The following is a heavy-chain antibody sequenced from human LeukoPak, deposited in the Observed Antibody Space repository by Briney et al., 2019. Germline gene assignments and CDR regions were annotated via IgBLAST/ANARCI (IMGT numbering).Heavy chain of an antibody. CDR3: AREGAMTYSWSY. CDR1: GYTFTGYY. Sequence: ASVKVPCKASGYTFTGYYMHWVRQAPGQGLECMGWINPNSGGTNYAQKFQGRVTMTRDTSISTAYMELSRLRSDDTAVYYCAREGAMTYSWSYWGQGTLVTVSS. J-gene: IGHJ4*02. D-gene: IGHD3-3*01. CDR2: INPNSGGT. V-gene: IGHV1-2*02.